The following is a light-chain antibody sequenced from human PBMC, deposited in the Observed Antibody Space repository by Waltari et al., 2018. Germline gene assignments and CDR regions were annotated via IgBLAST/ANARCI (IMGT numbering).Light chain of an antibody. J-gene: IGKJ5*01. CDR2: YAS. CDR1: ESVSTY. Sequence: EIVLTQSPATLSLSLVERATLSCRASESVSTYLGWYQQKPGQAPRLLTYYASSRATGTPARFSGSGSETDFTLTISSIEPEDFAVYYCQQRTSWPPITFGQGTRLEIK. CDR3: QQRTSWPPIT. V-gene: IGKV3-11*01.